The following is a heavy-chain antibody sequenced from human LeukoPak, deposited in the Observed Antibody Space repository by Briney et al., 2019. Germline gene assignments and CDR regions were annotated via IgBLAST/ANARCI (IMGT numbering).Heavy chain of an antibody. Sequence: ASVKVSRKASGYTFTDYYMHWVRQAPGQGREWMGWINPNSGGTNYAQKFQGRVTMTRDTSIRTAYMELSRLRSDDTAVYYCAREVVAAGEVNWFDPWGQGTLVTVSS. CDR1: GYTFTDYY. CDR3: AREVVAAGEVNWFDP. J-gene: IGHJ5*02. CDR2: INPNSGGT. V-gene: IGHV1-2*02. D-gene: IGHD2-15*01.